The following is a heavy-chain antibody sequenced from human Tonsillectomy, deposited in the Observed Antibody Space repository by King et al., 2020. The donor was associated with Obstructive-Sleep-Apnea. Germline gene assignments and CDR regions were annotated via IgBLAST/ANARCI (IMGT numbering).Heavy chain of an antibody. CDR1: GGSISSYY. V-gene: IGHV4-59*08. J-gene: IGHJ4*02. Sequence: VQLQESGPGLVKPSETLSLTCTVSGGSISSYYWSWIRQPPGKGLEWIGYVYYSGSTNYNPSLKSRVTISVDTSQKPFSLKLSSVTAADTAVYYCAISVDTAMVFDYWGQGTLVTVSS. CDR3: AISVDTAMVFDY. CDR2: VYYSGST. D-gene: IGHD5-18*01.